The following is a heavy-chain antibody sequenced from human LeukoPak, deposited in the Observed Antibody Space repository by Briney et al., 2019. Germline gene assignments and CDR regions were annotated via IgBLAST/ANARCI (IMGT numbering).Heavy chain of an antibody. CDR2: INSDGSST. Sequence: GGSLRLSCAASGFTFSSYWMHWVRQAPGKGLVWVSRINSDGSSTSYADSVKGRFTISRDNAKNTLYLQMNSLRAEDTAVYYCARERRGAEAFDIWGQETMVTVSS. CDR3: ARERRGAEAFDI. J-gene: IGHJ3*02. V-gene: IGHV3-74*01. CDR1: GFTFSSYW. D-gene: IGHD3-10*01.